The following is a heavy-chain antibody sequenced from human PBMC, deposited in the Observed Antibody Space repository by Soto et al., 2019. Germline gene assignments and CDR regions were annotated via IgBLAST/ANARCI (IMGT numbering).Heavy chain of an antibody. J-gene: IGHJ6*02. CDR3: ARDLLYYDILTGYSYDYYYGMDV. CDR2: IYYSGST. Sequence: SETLSLTCTVSGGSISSYYWSWIRQPPGKGLEWIGYIYYSGSTNYNPSLKSRVTISVDTSKNQFSLKLSSVTAADTAVYYCARDLLYYDILTGYSYDYYYGMDVWGQGTTVTVS. D-gene: IGHD3-9*01. CDR1: GGSISSYY. V-gene: IGHV4-59*01.